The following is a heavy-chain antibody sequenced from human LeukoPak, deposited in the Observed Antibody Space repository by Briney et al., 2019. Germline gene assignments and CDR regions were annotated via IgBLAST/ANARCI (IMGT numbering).Heavy chain of an antibody. CDR2: IIPIFGTA. CDR3: AREGPAASFDY. J-gene: IGHJ4*02. V-gene: IGHV1-69*13. CDR1: GYTFTSYG. Sequence: GASVKVSCKASGYTFTSYGISWVRQAPGQGLEWMGGIIPIFGTANYAQKFQGRVTITADESTSTAYMELSSLRSEDTAVYYCAREGPAASFDYWGQGTLVTVSS. D-gene: IGHD2-2*01.